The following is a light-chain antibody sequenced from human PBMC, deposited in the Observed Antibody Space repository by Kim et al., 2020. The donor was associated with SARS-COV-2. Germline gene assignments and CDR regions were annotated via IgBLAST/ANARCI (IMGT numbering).Light chain of an antibody. J-gene: IGLJ2*01. CDR1: SLRSYY. CDR2: GKN. Sequence: SSELPQDPAVSVALGQTVRITCQGDSLRSYYATWYQQKPGEAPIVVIYGKNNRPSGIPDRFSGSSSGNTASLTITATQAGDEADYYCNSRDTNNNVIFGGGTKLTVL. CDR3: NSRDTNNNVI. V-gene: IGLV3-19*01.